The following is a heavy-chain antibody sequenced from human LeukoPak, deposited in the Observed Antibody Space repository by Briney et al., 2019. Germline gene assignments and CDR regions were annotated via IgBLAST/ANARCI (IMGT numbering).Heavy chain of an antibody. V-gene: IGHV3-23*01. CDR2: ISGSGGST. Sequence: GGSLRLSCAASGFTFSSYAMSWVRQAPGKGLEWGSAISGSGGSTYYADSVKGRFTISRDNSKNTLYLQMNSLRAEDTAVYYCAKVAGLVVPAASGTFDYWGQGTLVTVSS. D-gene: IGHD2-2*01. J-gene: IGHJ4*02. CDR1: GFTFSSYA. CDR3: AKVAGLVVPAASGTFDY.